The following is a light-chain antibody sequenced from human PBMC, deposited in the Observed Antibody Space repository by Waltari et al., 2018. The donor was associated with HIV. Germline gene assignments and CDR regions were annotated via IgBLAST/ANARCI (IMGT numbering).Light chain of an antibody. CDR3: ASWDDNLSHWV. CDR2: RNV. V-gene: IGLV1-47*01. CDR1: NSNIGNNF. Sequence: QSVLTQPPSASRSPGQRVLMSCSGTNSNIGNNFVSWFQQVPGGAPKRFIYRNVRRPSGVPDRCSAEKSGSSASLASTGLQSDDEASYYWASWDDNLSHWVFGGGTKLTV. J-gene: IGLJ3*02.